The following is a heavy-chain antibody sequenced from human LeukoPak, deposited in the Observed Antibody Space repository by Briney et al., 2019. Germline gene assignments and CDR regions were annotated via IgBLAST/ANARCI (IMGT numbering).Heavy chain of an antibody. CDR2: INPSGGRT. J-gene: IGHJ6*02. CDR3: ARMSGSYSHYYYYGMDV. V-gene: IGHV1-46*01. Sequence: ASVKVSCKASGYTFTSYYMHWVRQAPGQGLEWMGIINPSGGRTSYAQKFQGSLTMTRDTSTSTVYMELSSLRSEDTAVYYCARMSGSYSHYYYYGMDVWGQGTTVTVSS. CDR1: GYTFTSYY. D-gene: IGHD1-26*01.